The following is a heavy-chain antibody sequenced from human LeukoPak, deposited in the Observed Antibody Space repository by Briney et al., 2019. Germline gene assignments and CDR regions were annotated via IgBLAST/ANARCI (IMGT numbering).Heavy chain of an antibody. V-gene: IGHV4-34*01. CDR1: GGSFSGYY. CDR2: ISHSGST. J-gene: IGHJ4*02. Sequence: NPSETLSLTCAVYGGSFSGYYWSWIRQPPGKGREWIGEISHSGSTNYNPSLKSRVTISVDTSKNQFSLKLSSVTAADTAVYYCARGESYGSGSYYDYWGQGTLVTVSS. CDR3: ARGESYGSGSYYDY. D-gene: IGHD3-10*01.